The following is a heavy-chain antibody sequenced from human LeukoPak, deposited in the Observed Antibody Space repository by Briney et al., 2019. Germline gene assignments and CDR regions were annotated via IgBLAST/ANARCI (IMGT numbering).Heavy chain of an antibody. Sequence: GGSLRLSCAASGFTFSSYSMNWVRQAPGKGLEWVSSISSSSSYIYYADSVKGRFTISRDNAKNSLYLQMNSLRAEDTAVYYCAKEYYDFWSGYPHDYWGQGTLVTVSS. CDR3: AKEYYDFWSGYPHDY. J-gene: IGHJ4*02. CDR2: ISSSSSYI. V-gene: IGHV3-21*04. D-gene: IGHD3-3*01. CDR1: GFTFSSYS.